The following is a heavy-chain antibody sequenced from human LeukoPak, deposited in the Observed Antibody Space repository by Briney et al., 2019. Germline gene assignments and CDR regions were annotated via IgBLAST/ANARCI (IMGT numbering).Heavy chain of an antibody. D-gene: IGHD1-26*01. Sequence: GGSLRLSCAASGFTFSSYGMLWVRQAPGKGLEWVALIWYDGSNRYYADSVEGRFTISRDNSKNTLYLQMNSLRAEDTAVYYCARLSGSYFDYWGQGTLVTVSS. V-gene: IGHV3-33*01. CDR2: IWYDGSNR. CDR1: GFTFSSYG. CDR3: ARLSGSYFDY. J-gene: IGHJ4*02.